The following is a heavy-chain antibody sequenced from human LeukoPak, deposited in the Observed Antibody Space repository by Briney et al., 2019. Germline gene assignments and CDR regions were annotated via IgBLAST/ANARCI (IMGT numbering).Heavy chain of an antibody. CDR1: GGSLSSGGHY. CDR2: VSYTGST. CDR3: ATTVEVPAAHFDH. D-gene: IGHD2-2*01. Sequence: SETLSLTCSASGGSLSSGGHYWSWIRQQPGEGLEWVGYVSYTGSTYYNPSLKSRVTMSVDIAKNQFFLELNSVTAADTAVYFCATTVEVPAAHFDHWGQGTLVTVSS. V-gene: IGHV4-31*03. J-gene: IGHJ4*02.